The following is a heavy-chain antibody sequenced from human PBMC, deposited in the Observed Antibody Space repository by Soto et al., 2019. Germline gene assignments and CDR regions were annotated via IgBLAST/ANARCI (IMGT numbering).Heavy chain of an antibody. D-gene: IGHD3-10*01. V-gene: IGHV3-21*04. CDR1: GFTFSSYS. CDR3: AKDMATQASGRPHDAFDI. J-gene: IGHJ3*02. Sequence: EVQLVESGGGLVKPGGSLRLSCAASGFTFSSYSMNWVRQAPGKGLEWVSSISSSSSYIYYADSVKGRFTISRDNAKNSLYLQMNSLRAEDTALYYCAKDMATQASGRPHDAFDIWGQGTMVTVSS. CDR2: ISSSSSYI.